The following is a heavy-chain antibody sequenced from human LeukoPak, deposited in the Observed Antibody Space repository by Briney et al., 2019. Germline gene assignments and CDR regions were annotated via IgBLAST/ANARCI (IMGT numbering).Heavy chain of an antibody. J-gene: IGHJ6*03. CDR2: IYSGSST. V-gene: IGHV3-66*02. CDR1: GFTVSSNY. CDR3: ARETRYQLPTQYYMDV. D-gene: IGHD2-2*01. Sequence: PGGSLRLSCAASGFTVSSNYMSWVRQAPGKGLEWVSVIYSGSSTYYADSVKGRFTISRDNSKNTLYLQMNSLRAEDTAVYYCARETRYQLPTQYYMDVWGKGTTVTVSS.